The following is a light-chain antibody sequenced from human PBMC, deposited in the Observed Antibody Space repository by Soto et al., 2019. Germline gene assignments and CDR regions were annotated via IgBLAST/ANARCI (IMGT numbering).Light chain of an antibody. J-gene: IGLJ2*01. CDR3: SSYAASNNSYFV. CDR2: EVT. Sequence: QSALTQPPSASGSPGQSVTISCTGTSSDVGGYNYVSWYQQYPGRAPKLMIYEVTNRPSGVSNRFSGSKSGNTASLTVSGLQAEDEADYYCSSYAASNNSYFVFGGGTKLTVL. V-gene: IGLV2-8*01. CDR1: SSDVGGYNY.